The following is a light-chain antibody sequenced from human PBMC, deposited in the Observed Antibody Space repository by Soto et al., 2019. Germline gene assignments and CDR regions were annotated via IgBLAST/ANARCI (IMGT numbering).Light chain of an antibody. V-gene: IGLV2-8*01. CDR3: SSYAGSNNFYA. CDR1: SSEVGGYDY. Sequence: QSVLTQPPSASGSPGQSVTISCTGTSSEVGGYDYVSWYQQHPGKAPKLMIYGVSKRPSGVPDRFSGSKSGNTASLTVSGLQAEDEADYYRSSYAGSNNFYAFGTGTRSPS. CDR2: GVS. J-gene: IGLJ1*01.